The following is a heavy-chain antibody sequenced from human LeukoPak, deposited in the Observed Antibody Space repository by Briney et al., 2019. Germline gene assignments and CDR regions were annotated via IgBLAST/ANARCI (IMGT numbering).Heavy chain of an antibody. CDR2: INPNSGGT. CDR1: GHTFTGYY. J-gene: IGHJ3*02. Sequence: ASVKVSCKASGHTFTGYYMHWVRQAPGQGLEWMGWINPNSGGTNYAQKFQGRVTMTRDMSTSTVYMELSSLRSEDTAVYYCARGRHYYDSSDYYYEGDAFDIWGQGTMVTVSS. CDR3: ARGRHYYDSSDYYYEGDAFDI. V-gene: IGHV1-2*02. D-gene: IGHD3-22*01.